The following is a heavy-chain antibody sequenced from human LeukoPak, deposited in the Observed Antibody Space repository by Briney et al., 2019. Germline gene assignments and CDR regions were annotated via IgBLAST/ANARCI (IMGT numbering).Heavy chain of an antibody. Sequence: ASVKVSCKASGYTFTSYGISWVRQAPGQGLEWMGWISAYNGNTNYAQKLQGRVTMTTDTSTSTAYMELRSLRSDDTAVYYCARDRFFSGIASPTPAGPFDPWGQGTLVTVSS. J-gene: IGHJ5*02. CDR3: ARDRFFSGIASPTPAGPFDP. V-gene: IGHV1-18*01. CDR2: ISAYNGNT. D-gene: IGHD6-13*01. CDR1: GYTFTSYG.